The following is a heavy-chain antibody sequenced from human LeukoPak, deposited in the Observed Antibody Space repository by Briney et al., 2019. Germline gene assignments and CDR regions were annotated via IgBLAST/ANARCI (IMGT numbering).Heavy chain of an antibody. D-gene: IGHD5-12*01. Sequence: GGSLRLSCAASGFAFSKLAMGWVRQAPGKGLEWVSVISDSGDLTYYADSVKGRFTISRDNSKRTLYLHMNSLRVEDTALYYCAKDRYNDYEGGWFDPWGQGTLVTVSS. J-gene: IGHJ5*02. V-gene: IGHV3-23*01. CDR1: GFAFSKLA. CDR3: AKDRYNDYEGGWFDP. CDR2: ISDSGDLT.